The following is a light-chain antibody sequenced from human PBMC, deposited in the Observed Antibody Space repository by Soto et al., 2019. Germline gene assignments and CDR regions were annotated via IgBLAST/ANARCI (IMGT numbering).Light chain of an antibody. V-gene: IGLV2-14*01. Sequence: QSVLTQPASVSGSPGQSIAISCTGTSSDVGGYNYVSWYHHHPGKAPKLMIYEVSHRPAGVSIRFSGSKSGNTASLTISGLQAEDEADYYCSSYTSSSILFGGGTKLNVL. J-gene: IGLJ2*01. CDR3: SSYTSSSIL. CDR2: EVS. CDR1: SSDVGGYNY.